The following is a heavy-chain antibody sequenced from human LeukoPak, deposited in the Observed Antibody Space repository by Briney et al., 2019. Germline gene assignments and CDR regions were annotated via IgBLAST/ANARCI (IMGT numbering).Heavy chain of an antibody. Sequence: PAETLSLTCAVYGEPFSHYYWTWIRQPPGEGLEWIGEINESGSTNYDPSLKRRVSIPVNTSKNHVSLNLTPVTAADTAVYYCASRVGRYLYYFGMDVWGQGTTVTVSS. CDR2: INESGST. V-gene: IGHV4-34*01. D-gene: IGHD1-26*01. CDR3: ASRVGRYLYYFGMDV. CDR1: GEPFSHYY. J-gene: IGHJ6*02.